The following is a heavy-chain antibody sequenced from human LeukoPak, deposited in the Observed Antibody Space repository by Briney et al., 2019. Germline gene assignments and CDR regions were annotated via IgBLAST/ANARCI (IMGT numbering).Heavy chain of an antibody. D-gene: IGHD3-22*01. CDR3: ARGYYYYDSSGYYYFFVRYYYYMDV. J-gene: IGHJ6*03. CDR2: INHSGST. CDR1: GASISSSSYY. Sequence: SETLSLTCTVSGASISSSSYYWGWIRQPPGKGLEWIGEINHSGSTNYNPSLKSRVTISVDTSKNQFSLKLSSVTAADTAVYYCARGYYYYDSSGYYYFFVRYYYYMDVWGKGTTVTVSS. V-gene: IGHV4-39*07.